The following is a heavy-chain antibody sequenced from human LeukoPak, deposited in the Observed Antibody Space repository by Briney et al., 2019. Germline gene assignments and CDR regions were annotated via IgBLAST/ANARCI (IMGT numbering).Heavy chain of an antibody. Sequence: GGSLRLSCAASGFTFSGYYVSWIRQAPGKGLEWISYISNSDDTIYYADSVKGRFTISRDNAKNSLYLQMNSLRAEDTAIYYCARRYCTDGSCYFDYWGQGTLVTVSS. CDR2: ISNSDDTI. V-gene: IGHV3-11*01. J-gene: IGHJ4*02. D-gene: IGHD2-8*01. CDR1: GFTFSGYY. CDR3: ARRYCTDGSCYFDY.